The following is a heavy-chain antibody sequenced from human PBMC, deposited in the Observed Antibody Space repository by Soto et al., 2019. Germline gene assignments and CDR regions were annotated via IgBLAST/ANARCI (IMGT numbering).Heavy chain of an antibody. Sequence: GSLRLSCAASGFTFSSYWMSWVRQAPGKGLEWVANIKQDGSEKYYVDSAKGRFTISRDNAKNSLYLQMNSLRAEDTAVYYCARGDNWNPSWFDPWGQRTLVTVSS. CDR2: IKQDGSEK. J-gene: IGHJ5*02. CDR3: ARGDNWNPSWFDP. V-gene: IGHV3-7*03. CDR1: GFTFSSYW. D-gene: IGHD1-20*01.